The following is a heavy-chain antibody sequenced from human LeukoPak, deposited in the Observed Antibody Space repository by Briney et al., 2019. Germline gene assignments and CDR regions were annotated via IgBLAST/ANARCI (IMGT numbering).Heavy chain of an antibody. J-gene: IGHJ6*02. CDR1: GFTFSGYP. Sequence: GGSLRLSCAASGFTFSGYPIHWVRQAPGKGLEWLANIKQDGSEIHYVDSVKGRFTISRENAKTSLYLQMNSLRAKDTAVYYCARYCGGDCYGMDVWGQGTTVTVSS. D-gene: IGHD2-21*01. CDR2: IKQDGSEI. V-gene: IGHV3-7*01. CDR3: ARYCGGDCYGMDV.